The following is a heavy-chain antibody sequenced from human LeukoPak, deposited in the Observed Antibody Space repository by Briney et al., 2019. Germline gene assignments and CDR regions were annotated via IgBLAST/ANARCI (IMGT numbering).Heavy chain of an antibody. J-gene: IGHJ3*02. D-gene: IGHD5-12*01. CDR2: ISSSSSYI. Sequence: GGSLRLSCAASGFTFSSYWMHWVRQAPGKGLEWVSSISSSSSYIYYADSVKGRFTISRDNAKNSLYLQMNSLRADDTAVYYCARDSAYRGYDLDAFDIWGQGTMVTVSS. CDR3: ARDSAYRGYDLDAFDI. V-gene: IGHV3-21*01. CDR1: GFTFSSYW.